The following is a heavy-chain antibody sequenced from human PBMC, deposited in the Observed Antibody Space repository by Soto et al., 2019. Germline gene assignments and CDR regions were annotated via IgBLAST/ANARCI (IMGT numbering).Heavy chain of an antibody. V-gene: IGHV4-34*01. CDR3: ARGLLKGVAAAPDFDY. J-gene: IGHJ4*02. Sequence: SETLSLTCAVYGGSFSGYYWSWIRQPPGKGLEWIGEINHSGSTNYNPSLKSRVTISVDTSKNQFSLKLSSVTAADTAVYYCARGLLKGVAAAPDFDYWGQGTLVTVSS. CDR2: INHSGST. D-gene: IGHD6-13*01. CDR1: GGSFSGYY.